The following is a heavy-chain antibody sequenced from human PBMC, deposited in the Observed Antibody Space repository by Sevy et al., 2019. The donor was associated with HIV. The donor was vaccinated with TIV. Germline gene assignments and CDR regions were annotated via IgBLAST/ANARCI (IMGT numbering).Heavy chain of an antibody. CDR1: GYTFSSNG. CDR2: IGVYNGNS. Sequence: ASVKVSCKASGYTFSSNGIAWVRQAPGQGLQWMGWIGVYNGNSNYAQNLRDRVTMTTDTSTSTAYMELKSLRSDGTAVYYCARVPTYYFGSGTYFDYWGQGTLVTVSS. D-gene: IGHD3-10*01. V-gene: IGHV1-18*01. J-gene: IGHJ4*02. CDR3: ARVPTYYFGSGTYFDY.